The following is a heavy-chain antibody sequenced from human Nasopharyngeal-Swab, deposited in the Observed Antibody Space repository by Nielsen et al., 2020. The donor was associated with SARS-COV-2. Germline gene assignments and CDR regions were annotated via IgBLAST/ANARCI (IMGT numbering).Heavy chain of an antibody. CDR1: GFTYDDYA. V-gene: IGHV3-9*01. CDR2: ITWNSGT. J-gene: IGHJ4*02. CDR3: ARDTPAMFAY. Sequence: SQKISCAASGFTYDDYAMHWVRQAPGKGLEWVSGITWNSGTGYTDSVKGRFTISGDNAKNSVYLQMNTLRADDTALYYCARDTPAMFAYWGQGTLVTVSS.